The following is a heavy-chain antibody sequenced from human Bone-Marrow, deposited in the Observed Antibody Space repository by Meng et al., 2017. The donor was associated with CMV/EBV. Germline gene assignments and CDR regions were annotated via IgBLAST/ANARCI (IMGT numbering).Heavy chain of an antibody. CDR3: ARDPGHSQGDSGRCLDY. Sequence: GESLKISCAASGFTLSSYAMLWVRQTPGKGLEWLSFITSSSTFIYQADSVKGGFTVSRDNAKNSLYLQMNSLRAEDTAIYYCARDPGHSQGDSGRCLDYWGQGTLVTVSS. CDR1: GFTLSSYA. J-gene: IGHJ4*02. V-gene: IGHV3-21*01. CDR2: ITSSSTFI. D-gene: IGHD3-10*01.